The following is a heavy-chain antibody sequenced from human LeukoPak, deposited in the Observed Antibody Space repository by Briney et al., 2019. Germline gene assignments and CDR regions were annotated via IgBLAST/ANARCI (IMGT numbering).Heavy chain of an antibody. J-gene: IGHJ3*02. D-gene: IGHD3-10*01. CDR1: GFTFTTSA. V-gene: IGHV3-23*01. Sequence: PGGSLRLSCAAYGFTFTTSAMTWVRQAPGKGLEWVSYISDSGISTYYADSVKGRFAISRDYSRNTVYLQMNSLRAEDTAVYYCARESGFGELFPYAFDSWGQGTVVTVSS. CDR3: ARESGFGELFPYAFDS. CDR2: ISDSGIST.